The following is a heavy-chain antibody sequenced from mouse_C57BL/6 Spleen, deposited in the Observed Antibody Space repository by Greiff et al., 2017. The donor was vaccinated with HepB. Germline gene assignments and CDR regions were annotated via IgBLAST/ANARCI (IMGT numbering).Heavy chain of an antibody. D-gene: IGHD2-2*01. V-gene: IGHV5-4*01. Sequence: EVQRVESGGGLVKPGGSLKLSCAASGFTFSSYAMSWVRQTPEKRLEWVATISDGGSYTYYPDNVKGRFTISRDNAKNNLYLQMSHLKSEDTAMYYCARDGYYWYFDVWGTGTTVTVSS. J-gene: IGHJ1*03. CDR1: GFTFSSYA. CDR3: ARDGYYWYFDV. CDR2: ISDGGSYT.